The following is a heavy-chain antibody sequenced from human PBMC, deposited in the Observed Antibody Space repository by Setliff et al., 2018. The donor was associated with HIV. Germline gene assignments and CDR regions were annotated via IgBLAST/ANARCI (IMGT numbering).Heavy chain of an antibody. CDR3: ASDRQTCGGDCYSPPVQDY. CDR2: ISSSSSTI. Sequence: GGSLRLSCAASGFTFSSYSMNWVRQAPGKGLEWVSYISSSSSTIYYADSVKGRFTISRDNAKNSLYLQMNSLRAEDTAVYYCASDRQTCGGDCYSPPVQDYWGQGTLVTVSS. V-gene: IGHV3-48*04. D-gene: IGHD2-21*02. J-gene: IGHJ4*02. CDR1: GFTFSSYS.